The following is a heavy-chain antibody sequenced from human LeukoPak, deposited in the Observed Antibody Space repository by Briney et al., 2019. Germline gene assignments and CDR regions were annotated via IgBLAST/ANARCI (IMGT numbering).Heavy chain of an antibody. D-gene: IGHD3-9*01. CDR2: ISSNGGST. CDR1: GFTFSSYA. Sequence: GGSLRLSCAASGFTFSSYAMHWVRQAPGKGLEYVSAISSNGGSTHYANSVKGRFTISRDNSKNTLYLQMGSLRAEDMAVYYCARHDILTFDAFDIWGQGTMVTVSS. CDR3: ARHDILTFDAFDI. J-gene: IGHJ3*02. V-gene: IGHV3-64*01.